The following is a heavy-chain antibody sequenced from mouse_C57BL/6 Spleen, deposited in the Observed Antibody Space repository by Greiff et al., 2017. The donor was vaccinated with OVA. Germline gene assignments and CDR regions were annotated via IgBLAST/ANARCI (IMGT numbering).Heavy chain of an antibody. Sequence: EVQLQQSGPELVQPGASVKIPCQASGYTFTDYYLAWVKQSHGQSLEWLGDINPTNGGTIYNQKFKGKATLTVDKSSRTAYMELRSLTSEDTAVYYCAREEDYGNYEAMDYWGQGTTVTVAS. CDR3: AREEDYGNYEAMDY. CDR2: INPTNGGT. CDR1: GYTFTDYY. J-gene: IGHJ4*01. D-gene: IGHD2-1*01. V-gene: IGHV1-18*01.